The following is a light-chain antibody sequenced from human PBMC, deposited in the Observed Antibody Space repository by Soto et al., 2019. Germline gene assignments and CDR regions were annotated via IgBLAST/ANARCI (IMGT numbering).Light chain of an antibody. CDR2: KAS. CDR3: QQYNSYSWT. J-gene: IGKJ1*01. V-gene: IGKV1-5*03. CDR1: QSISSW. Sequence: DIQMTQSPSTLSASVGDRVTITCRASQSISSWWAWYQQQPGKAPKLLIYKASSLESGVPSRFSGSGSGTAFTLTISSLQPDDFATYYCQQYNSYSWTFGQGTKVEIK.